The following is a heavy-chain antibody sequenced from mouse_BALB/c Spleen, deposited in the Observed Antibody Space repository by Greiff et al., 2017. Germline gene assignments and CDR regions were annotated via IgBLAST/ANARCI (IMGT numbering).Heavy chain of an antibody. CDR1: GFTFSSYG. D-gene: IGHD2-14*01. J-gene: IGHJ3*01. Sequence: EVKLVESGGGLVQPGGSLKLSCAASGFTFSSYGMSWVRQTPDKRLELVATINSNGGSTYYPDSVKGRFTISRDNAKNNLYLQMSSLKSEDTAMYYCARGYDGAWFAYWGQGTLVTVSA. CDR3: ARGYDGAWFAY. V-gene: IGHV5-6-3*01. CDR2: INSNGGST.